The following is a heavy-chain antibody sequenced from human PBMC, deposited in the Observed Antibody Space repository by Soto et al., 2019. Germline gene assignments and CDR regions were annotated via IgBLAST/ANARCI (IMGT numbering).Heavy chain of an antibody. CDR2: IYPDDSDT. D-gene: IGHD2-15*01. V-gene: IGHV5-51*01. CDR1: GYSFSNFW. CDR3: ARWWTGYYFDY. J-gene: IGHJ4*02. Sequence: GESLKISCQASGYSFSNFWIAWVRQMPGEGLEWLGIIYPDDSDTRYSPSFLGQVTISADKSIKTAYLQWSSLKASDTAMYYCARWWTGYYFDYWGQGTLVTVSS.